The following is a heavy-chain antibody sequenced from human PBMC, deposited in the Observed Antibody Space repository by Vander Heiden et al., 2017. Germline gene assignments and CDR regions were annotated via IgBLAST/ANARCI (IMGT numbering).Heavy chain of an antibody. D-gene: IGHD4-4*01. CDR3: ARITSNLDFDY. J-gene: IGHJ4*02. CDR1: GFTFSSYS. Sequence: EVQLVASGGGLVQPGGPLRFSCAAPGFTFSSYSMNCVRQAPGKGLEWVSYISSSSSTIYYADSVKGRFTISRDNAKNSLYLQMNSLRAEDTAVYYCARITSNLDFDYWGQGTLVTVSS. CDR2: ISSSSSTI. V-gene: IGHV3-48*01.